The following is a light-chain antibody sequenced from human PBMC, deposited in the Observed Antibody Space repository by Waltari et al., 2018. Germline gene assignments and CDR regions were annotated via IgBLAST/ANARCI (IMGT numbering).Light chain of an antibody. CDR2: EDN. Sequence: NFMLTQPHSLSESPGKTVTIPCTRSSGRIGRHHVQWHHQRPGSSPPTLIYEDNQRPSVVPDRFSGSIDSSSNSASLTISGLTTEDEADYYCQSYDSSNVVVFGGGTKLTVL. CDR1: SGRIGRHH. V-gene: IGLV6-57*01. CDR3: QSYDSSNVVV. J-gene: IGLJ2*01.